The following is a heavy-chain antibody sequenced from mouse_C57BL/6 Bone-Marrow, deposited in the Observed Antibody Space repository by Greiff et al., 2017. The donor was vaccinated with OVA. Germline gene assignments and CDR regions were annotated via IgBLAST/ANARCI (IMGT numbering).Heavy chain of an antibody. V-gene: IGHV5-12*01. J-gene: IGHJ4*01. Sequence: EVKLMESGGGLVQPGGSLKLSCAASGFTFSDYYMYWVRQTPEKRLEWVAYISNGGGSTYYPDTVKGRFTISRDNAKNTLYLQISRLKSEDTAMYYCARQDGLGAMDYWGQGTSVTVSS. D-gene: IGHD2-3*01. CDR2: ISNGGGST. CDR1: GFTFSDYY. CDR3: ARQDGLGAMDY.